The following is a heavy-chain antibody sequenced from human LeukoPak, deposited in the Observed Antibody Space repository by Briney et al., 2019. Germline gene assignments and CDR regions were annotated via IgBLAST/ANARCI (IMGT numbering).Heavy chain of an antibody. CDR1: GGSISSYY. CDR2: IYYSGST. Sequence: SETLSLTCTVSGGSISSYYWSWLRQPPGKGLEWIGYIYYSGSTNYNPSLKSRVTISVDTSKNQFSLKLSSVTAADTAVYYCARAGSSGYYYYYFDYWGQGTLVTVSS. D-gene: IGHD3-22*01. V-gene: IGHV4-59*01. J-gene: IGHJ4*02. CDR3: ARAGSSGYYYYYFDY.